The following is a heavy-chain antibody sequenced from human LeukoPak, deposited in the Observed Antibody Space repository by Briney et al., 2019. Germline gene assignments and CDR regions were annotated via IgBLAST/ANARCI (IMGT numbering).Heavy chain of an antibody. CDR2: IRGSGGST. CDR3: AKDQMRYYYDSSGIGVEAFDI. V-gene: IGHV3-23*01. Sequence: GGSLRPSCTASGFTLSSYPRAWARQAPGKGREWASAIRGSGGSTSYADSVKGRFTISRDNSKNTLYLQMNSLRAEDTAVYYCAKDQMRYYYDSSGIGVEAFDIWGQGTMVTVSS. J-gene: IGHJ3*02. CDR1: GFTLSSYP. D-gene: IGHD3-22*01.